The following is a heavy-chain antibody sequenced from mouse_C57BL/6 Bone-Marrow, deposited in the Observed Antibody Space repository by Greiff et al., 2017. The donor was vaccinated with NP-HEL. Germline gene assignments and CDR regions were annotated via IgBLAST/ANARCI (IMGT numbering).Heavy chain of an antibody. CDR3: ARGGYYPDY. Sequence: DVHLVESGGGLVKPGGSLKLSCAASGFTFSSYAMSWVRQTPEKRLEWVATISDGGSYTYYPDNVKGRFTISRDNAKNNLYLQMSHLKSEDTAMYYCARGGYYPDYWGQGTTLTVSS. J-gene: IGHJ2*01. V-gene: IGHV5-4*01. D-gene: IGHD2-3*01. CDR2: ISDGGSYT. CDR1: GFTFSSYA.